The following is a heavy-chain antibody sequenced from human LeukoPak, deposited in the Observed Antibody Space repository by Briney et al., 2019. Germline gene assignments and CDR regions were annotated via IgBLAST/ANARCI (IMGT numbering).Heavy chain of an antibody. J-gene: IGHJ1*01. V-gene: IGHV3-30*18. CDR1: GFTFSSYG. CDR2: ISNDGANK. D-gene: IGHD3-22*01. CDR3: AKYQGYDSDYMAV. Sequence: PGGSLRLSCAASGFTFSSYGMYWLRQAPGKGLDWVAVISNDGANKYYADSVKGRFTIFRDDSTNTLFLQMNSLRPEDTAMYYCAKYQGYDSDYMAVWGQGALVTVSS.